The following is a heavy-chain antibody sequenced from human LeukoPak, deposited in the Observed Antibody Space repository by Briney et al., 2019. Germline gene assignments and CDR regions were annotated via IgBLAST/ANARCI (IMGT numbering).Heavy chain of an antibody. CDR3: AKDAYGGYFDY. D-gene: IGHD4-23*01. CDR2: IASDGSST. V-gene: IGHV3-74*01. Sequence: GGSLRLSCAASGFTFSSYWMNWVRQAPGKGLVWVSRIASDGSSTTYADSVKGRFTISRDNSKNTLYLQMNSLRAEDTAVYYCAKDAYGGYFDYWGQGTLVTVSS. CDR1: GFTFSSYW. J-gene: IGHJ4*02.